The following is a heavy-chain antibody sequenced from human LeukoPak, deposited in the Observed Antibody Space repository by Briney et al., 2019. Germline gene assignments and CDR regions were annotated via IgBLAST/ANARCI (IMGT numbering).Heavy chain of an antibody. Sequence: GEPLQISCKGSGSQFTNYWIAWVRQMPGQGLEWLGIIYPRDSDTRYSPSFQGQVTISVDTSIDTACLQWSSVRASDTAMYYCARLLAAPYYINFWGQGTLVTVSS. CDR2: IYPRDSDT. CDR1: GSQFTNYW. V-gene: IGHV5-51*01. D-gene: IGHD6-25*01. J-gene: IGHJ4*02. CDR3: ARLLAAPYYINF.